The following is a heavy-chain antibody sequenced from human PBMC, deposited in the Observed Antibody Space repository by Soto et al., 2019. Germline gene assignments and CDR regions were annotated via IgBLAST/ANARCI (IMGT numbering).Heavy chain of an antibody. J-gene: IGHJ4*02. V-gene: IGHV3-48*03. CDR1: GFTFSSYE. CDR3: VRDLVGAPTFDF. D-gene: IGHD1-26*01. CDR2: IGISGNTI. Sequence: GSLRLSCAASGFTFSSYEMNWVRQAPGKGLEWVSYIGISGNTIYFAGSVKGRFTISRDNAKNSLYLQVNSLTAEDTAVYYCVRDLVGAPTFDFWGQGTLVTVSS.